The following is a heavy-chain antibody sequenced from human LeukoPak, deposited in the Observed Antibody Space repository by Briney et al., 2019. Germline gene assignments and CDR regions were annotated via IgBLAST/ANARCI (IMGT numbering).Heavy chain of an antibody. D-gene: IGHD3-10*01. CDR2: ICYSGST. Sequence: PSETLSLTCTVSGGSISSYYWSWIRQPPGKGLEWIGYICYSGSTNYNPSLKSRVTISVDTSKNQFSLKLTSVTAADTAVYYCVSAKFLVRGVSWFDPWGQGTLVTVSS. CDR3: VSAKFLVRGVSWFDP. J-gene: IGHJ5*02. CDR1: GGSISSYY. V-gene: IGHV4-59*08.